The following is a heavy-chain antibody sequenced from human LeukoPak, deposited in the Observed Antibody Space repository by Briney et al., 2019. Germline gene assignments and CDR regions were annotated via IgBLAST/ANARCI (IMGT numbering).Heavy chain of an antibody. CDR3: ARPVGYSGSGSYYGY. V-gene: IGHV3-48*03. Sequence: GGSLRLPCAASGFTFSSYEMNWVRQAPGEGLEWVSYISSSGSTIHYTDSVKGRFTISRDNAKNSLYLQMNSLRAEDTAVYYCARPVGYSGSGSYYGYWGQGTLVTVSS. J-gene: IGHJ4*02. CDR1: GFTFSSYE. CDR2: ISSSGSTI. D-gene: IGHD3-10*01.